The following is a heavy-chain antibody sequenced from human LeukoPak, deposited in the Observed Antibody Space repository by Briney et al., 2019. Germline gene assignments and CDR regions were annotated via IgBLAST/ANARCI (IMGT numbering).Heavy chain of an antibody. Sequence: ASVTVSCKASGYTFTGYYMHWVRQAPGQGLEWMGWINPNSGGTNYAQKFQGRVTMTRDTSISTAYMELSRLRSDDTAVYYCARDLGIAVALPGGYWGQGTLVTVSS. D-gene: IGHD6-19*01. CDR2: INPNSGGT. CDR3: ARDLGIAVALPGGY. V-gene: IGHV1-2*02. J-gene: IGHJ4*02. CDR1: GYTFTGYY.